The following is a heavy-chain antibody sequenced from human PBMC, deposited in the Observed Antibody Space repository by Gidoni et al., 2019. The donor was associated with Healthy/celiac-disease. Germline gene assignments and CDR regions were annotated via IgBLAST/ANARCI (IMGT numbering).Heavy chain of an antibody. V-gene: IGHV3-9*01. Sequence: EVQLVESGGGLVQPGRSLRLSCAASGFTFDDYAMHWVRQAPGKGLEWVSGISWNSGSIGYGDSVKGRFTISRDNAKKSLYLQMNSLRAEDTSLYYCAKDPDFDGSGSYHHWGQGTLVTVSS. D-gene: IGHD3-10*01. CDR2: ISWNSGSI. J-gene: IGHJ4*02. CDR1: GFTFDDYA. CDR3: AKDPDFDGSGSYHH.